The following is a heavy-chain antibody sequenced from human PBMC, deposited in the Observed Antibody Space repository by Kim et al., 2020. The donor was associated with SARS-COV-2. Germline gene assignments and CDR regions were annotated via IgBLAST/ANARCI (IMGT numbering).Heavy chain of an antibody. J-gene: IGHJ6*02. CDR1: GGTFSSYA. CDR2: IIPIFGTA. CDR3: AHGRRPNDFWSGYGGPRYYYYGMDV. V-gene: IGHV1-69*13. D-gene: IGHD3-3*01. Sequence: SVKVSCKASGGTFSSYAISWVRQAPGQGLEWMGGIIPIFGTANYAQKFQGRVTITADESTSTAYMELSSLRSEDTAVYYCAHGRRPNDFWSGYGGPRYYYYGMDVWGQGTTVTVSS.